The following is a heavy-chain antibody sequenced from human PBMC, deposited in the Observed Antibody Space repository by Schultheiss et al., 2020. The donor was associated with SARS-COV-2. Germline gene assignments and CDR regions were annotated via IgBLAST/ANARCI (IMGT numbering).Heavy chain of an antibody. CDR3: AKFNENYFDY. CDR1: GFTFSDYY. J-gene: IGHJ4*02. CDR2: ISGSGGST. Sequence: GGSLRLSCAASGFTFSDYYMSWIRQAPGKGLEWVSAISGSGGSTYYADSVKGRFTISRDNSKNTLYLQMNSLRAEDTAVYYCAKFNENYFDYWGQGTLVTVSS. V-gene: IGHV3-23*01. D-gene: IGHD1-1*01.